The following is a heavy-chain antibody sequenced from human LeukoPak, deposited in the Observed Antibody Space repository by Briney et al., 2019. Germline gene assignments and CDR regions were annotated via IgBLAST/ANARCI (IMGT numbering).Heavy chain of an antibody. CDR1: GFTFSSYG. J-gene: IGHJ4*02. CDR3: AKGHPRSVGAPPD. D-gene: IGHD1-26*01. V-gene: IGHV3-30*02. Sequence: GGSLRLSCAASGFTFSSYGMHWVRQAPGKGLEWVAFIRYDGSNKYYADSVKGRFTISRDNSKNTLYLQMDSLRAEDTAVYYCAKGHPRSVGAPPDWGQGTLVTVSS. CDR2: IRYDGSNK.